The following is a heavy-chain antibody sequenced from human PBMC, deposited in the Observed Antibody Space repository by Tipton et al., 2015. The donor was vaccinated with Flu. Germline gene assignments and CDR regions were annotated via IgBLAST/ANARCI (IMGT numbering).Heavy chain of an antibody. Sequence: TLSLTCTVSGGSIRSYYWAWVRQPPGKGLEWLGYIYYTGSSARYNPFLKSRVIISVDTSRTQFSLRLSSVTAADTAVYYCVRQPTVAGIDYYYGMDVWGQGTTVTVSS. CDR2: IYYTGSSA. CDR3: VRQPTVAGIDYYYGMDV. V-gene: IGHV4-59*08. J-gene: IGHJ6*02. CDR1: GGSIRSYY. D-gene: IGHD6-19*01.